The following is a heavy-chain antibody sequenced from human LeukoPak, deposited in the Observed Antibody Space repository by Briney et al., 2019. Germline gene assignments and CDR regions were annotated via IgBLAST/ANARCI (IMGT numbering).Heavy chain of an antibody. CDR3: ARTRSWYDAFDI. V-gene: IGHV4-4*02. CDR1: GGSISSSNW. D-gene: IGHD6-13*01. CDR2: IYHSGNT. Sequence: SETLSLTCAVSGGSISSSNWWSWVRQPPGKGLEWIGEIYHSGNTNYNPSLKSRVTISVDKSKNQFSLKLSSVTAADTAVFYCARTRSWYDAFDIWGQGTMVTVSS. J-gene: IGHJ3*02.